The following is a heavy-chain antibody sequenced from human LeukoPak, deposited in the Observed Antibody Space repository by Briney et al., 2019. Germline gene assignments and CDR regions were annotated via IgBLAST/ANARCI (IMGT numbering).Heavy chain of an antibody. D-gene: IGHD3-3*01. Sequence: PGGSLRLSCAASGCTFSSYSMNWVRQAPGKGLEWVSSISSSSSYIYYADSVKGRFTISRDNAKNSLYLQMNSLRAEDTAVYYCARDQFIRIFGVVTPYYYYGMDVWGQGTTVTVSS. J-gene: IGHJ6*02. CDR3: ARDQFIRIFGVVTPYYYYGMDV. CDR1: GCTFSSYS. CDR2: ISSSSSYI. V-gene: IGHV3-21*01.